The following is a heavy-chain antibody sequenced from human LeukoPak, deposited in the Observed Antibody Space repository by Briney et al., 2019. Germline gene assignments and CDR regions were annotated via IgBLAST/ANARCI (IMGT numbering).Heavy chain of an antibody. CDR2: ISWNSDST. Sequence: PGTSLRLSCAASGFNFDDYGMHWVRQPPGKGLEWVSSISWNSDSTVYADSVKGRFLISRDNAKNSLYLQMSSLRPEDTALYYCAKHMRATNTYYFYGLDVWGQGTPVTVSS. J-gene: IGHJ6*02. D-gene: IGHD1-1*01. CDR3: AKHMRATNTYYFYGLDV. V-gene: IGHV3-9*01. CDR1: GFNFDDYG.